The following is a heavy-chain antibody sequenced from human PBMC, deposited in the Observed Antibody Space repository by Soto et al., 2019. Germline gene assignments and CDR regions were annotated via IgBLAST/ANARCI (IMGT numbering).Heavy chain of an antibody. CDR1: GYRFSTYW. J-gene: IGHJ4*02. D-gene: IGHD5-12*01. CDR3: TRLKSAGYSGYDITDY. V-gene: IGHV5-51*01. Sequence: EVQLVQSGAEVKKPGESLNISCQGSGYRFSTYWIGWVRQMSGKGLAWMGIIYPDDSDTRYSPSFQGQVTVSADKSISTAYLQWSILKASDTAVYYCTRLKSAGYSGYDITDYWGQGTLVTVSS. CDR2: IYPDDSDT.